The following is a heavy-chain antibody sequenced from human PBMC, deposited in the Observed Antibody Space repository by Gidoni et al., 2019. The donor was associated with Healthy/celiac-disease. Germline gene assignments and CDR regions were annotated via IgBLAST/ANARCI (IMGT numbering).Heavy chain of an antibody. CDR3: AREGIAVAGVLHYYYYGMDV. J-gene: IGHJ6*02. CDR1: GFTFSSYA. CDR2: ISYDGSNK. Sequence: QVQLVESGGGVVQPGRSLRLSCAASGFTFSSYAMHRVRQAPGKGLEWVAVISYDGSNKYYADSVKGRFTISRDNSKNTLYLQMNSLRAEDTAVYYCAREGIAVAGVLHYYYYGMDVWGQGTTVTVSS. V-gene: IGHV3-30*04. D-gene: IGHD6-19*01.